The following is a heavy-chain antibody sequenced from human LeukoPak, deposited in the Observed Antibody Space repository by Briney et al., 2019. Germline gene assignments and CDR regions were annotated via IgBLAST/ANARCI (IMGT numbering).Heavy chain of an antibody. J-gene: IGHJ4*02. CDR3: ARVNRVTAIQELDY. CDR1: GFTFSDYY. D-gene: IGHD2-21*02. Sequence: GGSLRLSCAASGFTFSDYYMTWIRQAPGKGLEWVSCISSSSSTIFYADSVKGRFTISRDNAKSSLFLQMNSLRAEDTAVYYCARVNRVTAIQELDYWGQGTLVTVSS. V-gene: IGHV3-11*01. CDR2: ISSSSSTI.